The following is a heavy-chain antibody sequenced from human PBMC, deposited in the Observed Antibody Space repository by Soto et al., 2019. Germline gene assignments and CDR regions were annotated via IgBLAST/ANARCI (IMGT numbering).Heavy chain of an antibody. J-gene: IGHJ6*02. CDR1: GGSISSYY. V-gene: IGHV4-4*07. CDR2: IYTSGST. Sequence: SETLSLTCTVSGGSISSYYWSWIRQPAGKGLEWIGRIYTSGSTNYNPSLKSRVTMSVDTSKNQFSLKLSSVTAADTAVYYCARDGGLSGGSGSYGSTYYYGMDVWGQGTTVTVSS. D-gene: IGHD3-10*01. CDR3: ARDGGLSGGSGSYGSTYYYGMDV.